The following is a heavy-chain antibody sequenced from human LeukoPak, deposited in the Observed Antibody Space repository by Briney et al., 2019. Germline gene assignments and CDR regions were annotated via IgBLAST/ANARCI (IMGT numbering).Heavy chain of an antibody. J-gene: IGHJ4*02. CDR3: ARVNYYGSGADY. CDR1: GFTFSSYA. V-gene: IGHV3-64*01. CDR2: ISSNGGST. D-gene: IGHD3-10*01. Sequence: GGSLRLSCAASGFTFSSYAMHWVRQAPGKGLEYVSAISSNGGSTYYANSVKGRFTISRDNSKNTLYLQMGSLRAEDMAVYYCARVNYYGSGADYWGQGTLVTVSS.